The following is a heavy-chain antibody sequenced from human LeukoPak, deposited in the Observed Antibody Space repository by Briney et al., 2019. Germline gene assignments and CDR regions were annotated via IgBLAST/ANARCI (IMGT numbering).Heavy chain of an antibody. CDR1: GFSLSNYD. Sequence: GGSLRLSCVAYGFSLSNYDMHWVRQAPGKRPAWVSYISGAGTTVYYTDSVKGRFTVSRDNAKSALFLQMNRLTDEDMGVYYCARSAGYSYGYVDYWGQGSLVTVSS. D-gene: IGHD5-18*01. V-gene: IGHV3-48*03. CDR3: ARSAGYSYGYVDY. CDR2: ISGAGTTV. J-gene: IGHJ4*02.